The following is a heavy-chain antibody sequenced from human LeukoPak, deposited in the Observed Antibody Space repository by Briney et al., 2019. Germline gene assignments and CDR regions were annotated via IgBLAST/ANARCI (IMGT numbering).Heavy chain of an antibody. CDR3: ARIGYCSSTSCLGDAFDI. CDR1: GGTFSSYA. D-gene: IGHD2-2*01. V-gene: IGHV1-69*13. Sequence: ASVKVSCKASGGTFSSYAVSGVRQAPGQGLEWMGGIIPIFGTANYAQKFQGRVTITADESTSTAYMELSSLRSEDTAVYYCARIGYCSSTSCLGDAFDIWGQGTMVTVSS. J-gene: IGHJ3*02. CDR2: IIPIFGTA.